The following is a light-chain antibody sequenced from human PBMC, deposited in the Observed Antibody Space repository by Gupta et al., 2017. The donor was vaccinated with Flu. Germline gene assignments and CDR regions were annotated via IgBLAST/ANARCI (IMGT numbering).Light chain of an antibody. V-gene: IGLV2-14*04. CDR3: SSYTSSSTLE. J-gene: IGLJ2*01. CDR2: DVS. CDR1: SSDVGGYNY. Sequence: ITISCTGTSSDVGGYNYVSWDQQHPGKAPKLMIYDVSKRPSGVSNRFSGSKSGNTASLTISGRQAEDEADYYCSSYTSSSTLEFGGGTKLTVL.